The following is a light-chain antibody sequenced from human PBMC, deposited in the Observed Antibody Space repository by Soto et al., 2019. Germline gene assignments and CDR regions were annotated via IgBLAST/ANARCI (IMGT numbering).Light chain of an antibody. CDR1: QRLLHSNGNHF. CDR2: LGY. V-gene: IGKV2-28*01. Sequence: EIVMTQSPPSLTVTPGEPASISCRSSQRLLHSNGNHFLDWYLQKPGQSPQLLIYLGYYRASGVPDRVSGSGAGTDFTLKITRVEAEDVGIYYCMQALQTPYTFGQGTKVDIK. CDR3: MQALQTPYT. J-gene: IGKJ2*01.